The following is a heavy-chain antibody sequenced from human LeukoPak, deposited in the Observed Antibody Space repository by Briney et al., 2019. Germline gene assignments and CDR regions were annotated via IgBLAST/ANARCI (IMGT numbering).Heavy chain of an antibody. D-gene: IGHD3-10*01. Sequence: SETLSLTCAVYGGSFSGYYWSWIRQPPGKGLEWIGEINHSGSTNYNPSLKSRVTISVDTSKNQFSLKLSSVTAADTAVHYCARGGSWGDDYWGQGTLVTVSS. CDR3: ARGGSWGDDY. CDR1: GGSFSGYY. V-gene: IGHV4-34*01. CDR2: INHSGST. J-gene: IGHJ4*02.